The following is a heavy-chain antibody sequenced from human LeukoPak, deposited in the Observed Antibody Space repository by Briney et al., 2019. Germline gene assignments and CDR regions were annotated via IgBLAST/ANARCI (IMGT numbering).Heavy chain of an antibody. CDR3: ARQGADYGDYEEYYYYYMDV. CDR1: GYSFTSYW. V-gene: IGHV5-51*01. Sequence: GESLKISCKGSGYSFTSYWIGWVRQMPGKGLEWMGIIYPGDSDTRYSPSFQSQATISADKSISTAYLQWSSLKASDTAMYYCARQGADYGDYEEYYYYYMDVWGKGTTVTVSS. CDR2: IYPGDSDT. J-gene: IGHJ6*03. D-gene: IGHD4-17*01.